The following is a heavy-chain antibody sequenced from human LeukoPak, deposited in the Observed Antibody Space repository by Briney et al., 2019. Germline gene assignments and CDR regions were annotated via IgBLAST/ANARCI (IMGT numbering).Heavy chain of an antibody. CDR3: ARDSTRTCSSTGCLYYYYGMDV. CDR1: GYTFTSYG. D-gene: IGHD2-2*01. V-gene: IGHV1-18*01. CDR2: ISAYNGNT. J-gene: IGHJ6*02. Sequence: ASVKVSCKASGYTFTSYGISWVRQAPGQGLEWMGWISAYNGNTNYAQKLQGRVTMTTDTSTSTAYMELRSLRSDDTAVYYCARDSTRTCSSTGCLYYYYGMDVWGQGTTVTVSS.